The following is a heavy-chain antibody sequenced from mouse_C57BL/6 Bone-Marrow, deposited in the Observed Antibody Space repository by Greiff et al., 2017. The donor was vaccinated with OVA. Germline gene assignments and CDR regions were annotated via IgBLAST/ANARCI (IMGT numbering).Heavy chain of an antibody. D-gene: IGHD1-1*01. CDR1: GFTFSSYG. CDR3: ARHGDYGSFFDY. Sequence: EVKLVESGGDLVKPGGSLKLSCAASGFTFSSYGMSWVRQTPDKRLEWVATISSGGRYAYYPDSVKGRFTISRDNAKNTLYLQMSSLKSEDTAMYYCARHGDYGSFFDYWGQGTTLTVSS. CDR2: ISSGGRYA. J-gene: IGHJ2*01. V-gene: IGHV5-6*01.